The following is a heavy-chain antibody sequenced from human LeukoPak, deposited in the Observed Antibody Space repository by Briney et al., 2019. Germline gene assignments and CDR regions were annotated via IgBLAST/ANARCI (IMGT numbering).Heavy chain of an antibody. CDR2: IYHSGST. CDR1: GYSISSGYY. CDR3: ARVSAVAGYFDY. D-gene: IGHD6-19*01. J-gene: IGHJ4*02. V-gene: IGHV4-38-2*02. Sequence: SETLSLTCTVSGYSISSGYYWGWIRQPPGKGLEWIGSIYHSGSTYYNPSLKSRVTISVDTSKNQFSLKLSSVTAADTAVYYCARVSAVAGYFDYWGQGTLVTVSS.